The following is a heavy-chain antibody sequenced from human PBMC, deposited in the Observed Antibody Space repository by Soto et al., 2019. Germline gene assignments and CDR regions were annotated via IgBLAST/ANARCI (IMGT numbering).Heavy chain of an antibody. Sequence: QVQLVESGGGVVQPGRSLRLSCAASGFTFSSYAMHWVRQAPGKGLEWVAVISYDGSNKYYADSVKDRFTISRDNSKNPLYLQMNSLRAEDTAVYYCARDRVIAIFGVVTTFDYWGQGTLVTVSS. CDR3: ARDRVIAIFGVVTTFDY. D-gene: IGHD3-3*01. V-gene: IGHV3-30-3*01. CDR2: ISYDGSNK. CDR1: GFTFSSYA. J-gene: IGHJ4*02.